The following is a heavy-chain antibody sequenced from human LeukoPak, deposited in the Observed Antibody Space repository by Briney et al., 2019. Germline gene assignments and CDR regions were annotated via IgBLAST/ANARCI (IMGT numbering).Heavy chain of an antibody. J-gene: IGHJ4*02. CDR3: APFRGYSYTFDY. V-gene: IGHV1-2*02. CDR2: INPNSGGT. D-gene: IGHD5-18*01. Sequence: ASVKVSCKASGYTFTDYYIHWVRQAPGQGLEWMGWINPNSGGTNYAERFQGRVTLTRDTSISTVYMELSRLRSDDTAVYFCAPFRGYSYTFDYWGQGTLVTVSS. CDR1: GYTFTDYY.